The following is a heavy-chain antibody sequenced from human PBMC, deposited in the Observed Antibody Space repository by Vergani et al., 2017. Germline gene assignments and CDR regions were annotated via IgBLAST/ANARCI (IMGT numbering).Heavy chain of an antibody. CDR1: GDSVSSNSAA. D-gene: IGHD6-13*01. CDR3: ASEAGIAAAGSRAFDI. CDR2: TYYRPKWYN. V-gene: IGHV6-1*01. Sequence: QVQLQQSGPGLVKPSQTLSLTCAISGDSVSSNSAAWNWIRQSPSRGLEWLGRTYYRPKWYNDYAVSVKSRITINPDTSKNQFSLQLNSVTPEDTAVDYCASEAGIAAAGSRAFDIWGQGTMVTVSS. J-gene: IGHJ3*02.